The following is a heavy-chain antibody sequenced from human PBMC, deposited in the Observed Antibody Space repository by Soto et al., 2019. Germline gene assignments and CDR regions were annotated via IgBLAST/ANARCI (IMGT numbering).Heavy chain of an antibody. D-gene: IGHD5-12*01. CDR3: ARQLAGYSGYDNYYYGMDV. CDR1: GYSFTSYW. J-gene: IGHJ6*02. V-gene: IGHV5-51*01. CDR2: IYPGDSDT. Sequence: PGESLKISCKGSGYSFTSYWIGWVRQMPGKGLEWMGIIYPGDSDTRYSPSFQGQVTISADKSISTAYLQWSSLKASDTAMYYCARQLAGYSGYDNYYYGMDVWGQGTTVTVFS.